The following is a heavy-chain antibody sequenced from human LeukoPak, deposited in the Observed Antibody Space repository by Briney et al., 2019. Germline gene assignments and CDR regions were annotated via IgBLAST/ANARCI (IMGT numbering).Heavy chain of an antibody. D-gene: IGHD6-13*01. V-gene: IGHV4-4*07. Sequence: SETLSLTCTVLGGSISRYYWSWIRQPAGKGLEWIGRIYSNGSTNCSPSLKSRVTMSVDTSKNLFSLRLRSVTSADTAVYYCARISSSWGYMDVWGKGTTVTVSS. CDR1: GGSISRYY. J-gene: IGHJ6*03. CDR3: ARISSSWGYMDV. CDR2: IYSNGST.